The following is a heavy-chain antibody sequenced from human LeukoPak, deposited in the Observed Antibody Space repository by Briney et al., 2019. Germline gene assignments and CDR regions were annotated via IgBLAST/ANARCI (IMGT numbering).Heavy chain of an antibody. Sequence: ASVKVSCKASGYTFTSYYMHWVRQAPGQGLEWMGIIIPSSGSTSYAQKFQGRVTMTSDTSTSTVYMEQSSLRSEDTAVYYCASERSGGTWFDPWGQGTLVTVSS. CDR3: ASERSGGTWFDP. D-gene: IGHD2-15*01. CDR1: GYTFTSYY. V-gene: IGHV1-46*01. J-gene: IGHJ5*02. CDR2: IIPSSGST.